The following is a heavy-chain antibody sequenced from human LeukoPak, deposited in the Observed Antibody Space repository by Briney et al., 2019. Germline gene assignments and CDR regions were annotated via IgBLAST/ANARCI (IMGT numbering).Heavy chain of an antibody. J-gene: IGHJ4*02. CDR3: AKGRGYSAS. CDR1: GGSFSGYY. Sequence: AETLSLTCAVYGGSFSGYYGSWIRQPPGKGLEWIGEINHSGSTNYNPSRKSRVTISVDTSKDQFSLKLSSVAAATTAVYYWAKGRGYSASWGQGNLGTVSS. V-gene: IGHV4-34*01. CDR2: INHSGST. D-gene: IGHD3-16*02.